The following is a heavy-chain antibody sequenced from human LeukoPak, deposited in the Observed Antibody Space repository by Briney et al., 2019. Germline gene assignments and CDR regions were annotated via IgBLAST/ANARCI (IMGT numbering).Heavy chain of an antibody. Sequence: ASVKVSCKASGYTFTSYDINWVRQATGQGLEWMGWMNPNSGNTGYAQKFQGRVTITRNTSISTAYMELSSLRSEDTAVYYCARGLSDFWSGYYLTYYYYYMDVWGKGTTVTVSS. CDR3: ARGLSDFWSGYYLTYYYYYMDV. CDR2: MNPNSGNT. V-gene: IGHV1-8*03. J-gene: IGHJ6*03. D-gene: IGHD3-3*01. CDR1: GYTFTSYD.